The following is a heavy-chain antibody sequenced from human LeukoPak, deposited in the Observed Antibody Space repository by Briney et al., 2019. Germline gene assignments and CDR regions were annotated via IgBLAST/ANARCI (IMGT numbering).Heavy chain of an antibody. CDR1: GASIRGSHYY. CDR3: ARHYGISTSPFDS. CDR2: IYHTGNS. Sequence: PSETLSLTCIVSGASIRGSHYYWGWVRQPPGKGLEWIATIYHTGNSYYNPSLRSRATISADTSKNHFSLSLTSVTAADTAVYHCARHYGISTSPFDSWGQGTLVTVSS. D-gene: IGHD1-14*01. J-gene: IGHJ4*02. V-gene: IGHV4-39*01.